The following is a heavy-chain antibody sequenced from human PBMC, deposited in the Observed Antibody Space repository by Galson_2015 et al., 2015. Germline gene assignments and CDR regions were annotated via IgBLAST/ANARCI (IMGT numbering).Heavy chain of an antibody. CDR2: ISSDGSIK. J-gene: IGHJ6*02. D-gene: IGHD1-26*01. Sequence: SLRLSCAASGFTFSSYGMHWVRQAPGKGLEWVAIISSDGSIKYCADSVKGRFTISRDNSKNTLYLQMNSLRVEDTAVFYCTKRGMVGATGGMDVWGQGTTVTVSS. CDR1: GFTFSSYG. V-gene: IGHV3-30*18. CDR3: TKRGMVGATGGMDV.